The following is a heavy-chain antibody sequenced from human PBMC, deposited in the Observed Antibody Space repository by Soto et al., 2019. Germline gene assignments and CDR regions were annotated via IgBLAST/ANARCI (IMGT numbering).Heavy chain of an antibody. CDR3: AKAPPYDGSVYAYSQP. J-gene: IGHJ1*01. V-gene: IGHV3-23*01. D-gene: IGHD3-22*01. CDR2: ISGSGGST. Sequence: EVQLLESGGGLVQPGGSLRLSCAASGFTFSSYAMSWVRQAPGKGLEWVSAISGSGGSTYYADSVKGRFTISRDNSKNTLYLKMNSRRAEDTAVYYCAKAPPYDGSVYAYSQPWGQGTLFTVSS. CDR1: GFTFSSYA.